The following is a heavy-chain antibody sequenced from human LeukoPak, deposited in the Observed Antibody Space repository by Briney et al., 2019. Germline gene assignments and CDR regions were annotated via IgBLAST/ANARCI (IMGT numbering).Heavy chain of an antibody. V-gene: IGHV4-59*01. D-gene: IGHD2-2*03. Sequence: PSETLSLTCTVSGGSISSYYWSWIRQPPGKGLEWIGYIYYSGSTNYNPSLKSRVTISVDTSKNQFSLKLSSVTAADTAVYCCARVDIVVVPAAMHFFYFDYWGQGTLVTVSS. CDR2: IYYSGST. CDR3: ARVDIVVVPAAMHFFYFDY. CDR1: GGSISSYY. J-gene: IGHJ4*02.